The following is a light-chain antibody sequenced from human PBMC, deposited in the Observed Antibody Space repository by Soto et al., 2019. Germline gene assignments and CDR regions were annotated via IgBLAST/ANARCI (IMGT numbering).Light chain of an antibody. V-gene: IGLV1-44*01. CDR1: SSNIGDNT. CDR2: SNN. CDR3: AAWDDSLFWV. J-gene: IGLJ3*02. Sequence: QSVLTQPPSASGTPGQRVTISCSGGSSNIGDNTVNWYQQLPGTAPKLLIYSNNQRPSGVPDRVSGSKSGTSASLAISGLQSEDEADYYCAAWDDSLFWVFGGGTQLTVL.